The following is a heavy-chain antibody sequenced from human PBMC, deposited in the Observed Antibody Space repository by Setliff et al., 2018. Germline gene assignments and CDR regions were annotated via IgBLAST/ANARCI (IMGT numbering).Heavy chain of an antibody. CDR1: GGTFSSYA. Sequence: GASVKVSCKASGGTFSSYAISWVRQAPGQGLEWMGRIIPIFGTANYAQKFQGRVTITADKSTSTAYMELSSLRSEDTAVYYCAREELWFGELASYYYYGMDVWGQGTTVTVSS. CDR3: AREELWFGELASYYYYGMDV. J-gene: IGHJ6*02. V-gene: IGHV1-69*06. CDR2: IIPIFGTA. D-gene: IGHD3-10*01.